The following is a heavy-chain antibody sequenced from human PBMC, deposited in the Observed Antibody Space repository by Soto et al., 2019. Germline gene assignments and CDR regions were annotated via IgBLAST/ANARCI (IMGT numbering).Heavy chain of an antibody. Sequence: QVRLQESGPGLVKPSETLSLTWAVSGASVRSYHWSWIRQAAGKGLEWIGRVQMSGTTNYNPSLKTRVTMSLDTSKNEVSLRMTSVTAADTAVYFCAKDRSTMRWFDPWGQGILVTVSS. V-gene: IGHV4-4*07. D-gene: IGHD1-1*01. CDR1: GASVRSYH. CDR3: AKDRSTMRWFDP. J-gene: IGHJ5*02. CDR2: VQMSGTT.